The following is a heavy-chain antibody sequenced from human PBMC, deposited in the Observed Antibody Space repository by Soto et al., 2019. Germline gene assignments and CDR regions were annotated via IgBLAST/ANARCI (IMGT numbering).Heavy chain of an antibody. CDR2: INAGNGNT. V-gene: IGHV1-3*01. D-gene: IGHD3-22*01. CDR3: ARDGYYYDSSAYYWFDP. J-gene: IGHJ5*02. CDR1: GYTFTSYA. Sequence: GASVKVSCKASGYTFTSYAMHWVRQAPGQRLEWMGWINAGNGNTKYSQKFQGRVTITRDASASTAYMELSSLRSEDTAVYYCARDGYYYDSSAYYWFDPWGQGTLVTVSS.